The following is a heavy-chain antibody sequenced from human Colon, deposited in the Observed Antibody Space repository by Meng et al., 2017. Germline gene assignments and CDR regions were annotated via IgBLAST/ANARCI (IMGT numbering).Heavy chain of an antibody. V-gene: IGHV4-31*02. CDR1: GGSNSSGGYY. Sequence: QVQLQESGPGLVKPSQTLSLICSVSGGSNSSGGYYWSWIRQHPQKGLEWIGYISNSGSAYYNPSLKSRVSISVDTSKNQFSLKMDTVTAADTALYYCARAGLHSYYFDFWGQGTLVTVSS. CDR3: ARAGLHSYYFDF. J-gene: IGHJ4*02. CDR2: ISNSGSA. D-gene: IGHD2-21*01.